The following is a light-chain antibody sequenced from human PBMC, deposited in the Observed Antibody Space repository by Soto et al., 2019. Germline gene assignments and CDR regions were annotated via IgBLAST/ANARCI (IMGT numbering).Light chain of an antibody. V-gene: IGKV1-5*01. CDR2: DAS. CDR3: QQYNSPIT. J-gene: IGKJ5*01. Sequence: DIQMTQSPSTLSASVGDRVVITCRASQSISSWLAWYRQKPGKAPKLLIYDASSLESGVPSRFSGSGSGTEFTLTISSPQPDDFATYYFQQYNSPITFGQGTRLENK. CDR1: QSISSW.